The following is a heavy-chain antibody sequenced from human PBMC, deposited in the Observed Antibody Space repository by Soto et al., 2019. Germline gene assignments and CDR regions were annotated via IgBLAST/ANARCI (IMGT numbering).Heavy chain of an antibody. J-gene: IGHJ4*02. V-gene: IGHV3-15*01. CDR2: IKSKTDGGTT. D-gene: IGHD3-3*01. Sequence: GGSLRLSCTASGFTFSNAGMSWVRQAPGKGLEWVGRIKSKTDGGTTDYAAPVKGRFTISRDDSKNTLYLQMNSLKTEDTAVYYCTPTYYDFLDYWGQGTLVTVSS. CDR3: TPTYYDFLDY. CDR1: GFTFSNAG.